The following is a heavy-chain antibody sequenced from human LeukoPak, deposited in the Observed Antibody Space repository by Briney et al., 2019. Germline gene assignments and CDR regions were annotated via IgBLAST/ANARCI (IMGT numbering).Heavy chain of an antibody. CDR3: ARGGDSSGYLNHYYYGMDV. D-gene: IGHD5-18*01. CDR2: IHYSGST. V-gene: IGHV4-59*01. J-gene: IGHJ6*02. Sequence: SEALSLTCIVSGGSIRNYYWNWIRQSPGKGLEWIGFIHYSGSTYYSPTLKSRVTMSVDTSKNQFSLKLTSVTAADTAVYYCARGGDSSGYLNHYYYGMDVWGQGTTVTVSS. CDR1: GGSIRNYY.